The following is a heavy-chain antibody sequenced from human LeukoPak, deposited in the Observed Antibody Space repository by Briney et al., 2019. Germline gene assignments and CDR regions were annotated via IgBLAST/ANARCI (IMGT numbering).Heavy chain of an antibody. V-gene: IGHV4-59*01. J-gene: IGHJ4*02. CDR2: IYYSGST. CDR3: ATLTGTTGLDY. CDR1: GGSFSGYY. Sequence: SETLSLTCAVYGGSFSGYYWSWIRQPPGKGLEWIGYIYYSGSTNYNPSLKSRVTISVDTSKNQFSLKLSSVTAADTAVYYCATLTGTTGLDYWGQGTLVTVSS. D-gene: IGHD1-20*01.